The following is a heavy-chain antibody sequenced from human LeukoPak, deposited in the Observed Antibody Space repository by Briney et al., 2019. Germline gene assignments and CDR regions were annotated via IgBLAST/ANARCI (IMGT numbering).Heavy chain of an antibody. CDR3: AKIGPNGIVAL. CDR2: IYSGGST. V-gene: IGHV3-53*01. CDR1: GFTVSGNY. Sequence: GGSLRLSCAASGFTVSGNYMSWVRQAPGKGLEWVSVIYSGGSTYYADSVKGRFTISRHNSKSTLYLHMNSLRAEDTAVYYCAKIGPNGIVALWGQGTMVTVSS. J-gene: IGHJ3*01. D-gene: IGHD3-22*01.